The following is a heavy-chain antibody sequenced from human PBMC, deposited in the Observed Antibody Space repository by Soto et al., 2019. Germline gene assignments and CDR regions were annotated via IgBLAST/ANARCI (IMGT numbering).Heavy chain of an antibody. Sequence: GGSLRLSCAASGFTVSSNYMSWVRQAPGKGLEWVSVIYSGGSTYYADSVKGRFTISRDNSKNTLYLQMNSLRAEDTAVYYCARDSLAGGYYDYYMDVWGKGTTVTVSS. CDR3: ARDSLAGGYYDYYMDV. CDR1: GFTVSSNY. D-gene: IGHD3-16*01. V-gene: IGHV3-66*01. CDR2: IYSGGST. J-gene: IGHJ6*03.